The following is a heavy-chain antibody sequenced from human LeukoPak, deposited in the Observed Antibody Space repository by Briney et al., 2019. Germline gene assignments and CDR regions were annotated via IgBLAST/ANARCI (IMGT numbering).Heavy chain of an antibody. D-gene: IGHD6-19*01. CDR2: VNTNSGGT. Sequence: ASVKVSCKASGYTFTGYYIQWVRQAPGQGLEWMGWVNTNSGGTKYAQKFQGRVTMTRDTSISTAYVELSRLRSDDTAIYYCARVAVAGTFEYYFDYWGQGSLVIVSS. V-gene: IGHV1-2*02. J-gene: IGHJ4*02. CDR3: ARVAVAGTFEYYFDY. CDR1: GYTFTGYY.